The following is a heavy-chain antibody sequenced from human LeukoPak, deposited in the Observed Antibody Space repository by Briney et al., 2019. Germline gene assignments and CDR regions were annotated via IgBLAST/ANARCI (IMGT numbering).Heavy chain of an antibody. CDR3: ARASIFGYMDV. V-gene: IGHV4-61*05. Sequence: SETLSLTCTVSGGSISSSSYYWGWIRQPPGKGLEWIGYIYYSGSTNYNPSLKSRVTISVDTSKNQFSLKLSSVTAADTAVYYCARASIFGYMDVWGKGTTVTVSS. D-gene: IGHD3-3*01. J-gene: IGHJ6*03. CDR1: GGSISSSSYY. CDR2: IYYSGST.